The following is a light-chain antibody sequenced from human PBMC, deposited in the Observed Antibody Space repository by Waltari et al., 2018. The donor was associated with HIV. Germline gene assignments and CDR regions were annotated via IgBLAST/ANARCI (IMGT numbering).Light chain of an antibody. Sequence: EIVMTQSPPTLSVSPGQRVTLSCRASQSISAKVAWYQQRPGQAPRLLIYEAATRPTGIPASFSGSGSGTEFTPTITSLQSEDFATYFCQQYDSGPRGITFGQGTMLEIK. V-gene: IGKV3-15*01. CDR2: EAA. CDR1: QSISAK. CDR3: QQYDSGPRGIT. J-gene: IGKJ2*01.